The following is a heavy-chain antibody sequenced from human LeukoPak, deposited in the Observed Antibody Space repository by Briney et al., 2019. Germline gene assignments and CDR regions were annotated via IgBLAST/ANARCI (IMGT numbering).Heavy chain of an antibody. V-gene: IGHV4-39*07. D-gene: IGHD6-19*01. Sequence: SETLSLTCTVSGGSISSSSYYWGWIRQPPGKGLEGIGRIYYSGSTYYNPSLKSRVTISVDTSKNQFSLKLSSVTAADTAVCYCARESRIAVAGTDYWGQGTLVTVSS. CDR1: GGSISSSSYY. CDR3: ARESRIAVAGTDY. J-gene: IGHJ4*02. CDR2: IYYSGST.